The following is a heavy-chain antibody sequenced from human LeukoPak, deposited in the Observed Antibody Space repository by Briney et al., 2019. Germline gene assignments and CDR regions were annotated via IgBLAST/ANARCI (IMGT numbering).Heavy chain of an antibody. Sequence: GASVKVSCKASGGTFSSYAISWVRQAPGQGLEWMGGINPNFGTANYAQNVQGRVTITTDESTSTAYMELRSLRSEDTAVYYCARAPFNPVMTTVTTGYFDYWGQGTLVTVSS. CDR3: ARAPFNPVMTTVTTGYFDY. V-gene: IGHV1-69*05. D-gene: IGHD4-17*01. CDR1: GGTFSSYA. CDR2: INPNFGTA. J-gene: IGHJ4*02.